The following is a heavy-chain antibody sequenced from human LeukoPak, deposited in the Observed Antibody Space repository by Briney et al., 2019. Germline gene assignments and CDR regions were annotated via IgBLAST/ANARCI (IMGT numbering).Heavy chain of an antibody. CDR1: GFTFSDYY. Sequence: PGGSLRLSCAASGFTFSDYYMSWIRQAPGKGLEWVSYISSSGSTIYYADSVKGRFTISRDNAKNSLYLQMNSLRAEDTAVYYCARDADIVVVPAATDAFDIWGQGTMVTVSS. CDR3: ARDADIVVVPAATDAFDI. V-gene: IGHV3-11*04. D-gene: IGHD2-2*01. J-gene: IGHJ3*02. CDR2: ISSSGSTI.